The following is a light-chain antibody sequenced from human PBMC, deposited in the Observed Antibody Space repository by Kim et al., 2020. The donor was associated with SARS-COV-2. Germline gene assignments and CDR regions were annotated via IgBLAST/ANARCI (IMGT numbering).Light chain of an antibody. Sequence: EIVLTQSRGTLSLSPGERATLSCRASQSVTSSYLAWYQQKPGQPPRLLIYGASNRATGIPDRFSGSGSGTDFTLTISRLESEDLAVYYCQQYGTSLRTFGQGTKVDIK. CDR2: GAS. CDR3: QQYGTSLRT. CDR1: QSVTSSY. V-gene: IGKV3-20*01. J-gene: IGKJ1*01.